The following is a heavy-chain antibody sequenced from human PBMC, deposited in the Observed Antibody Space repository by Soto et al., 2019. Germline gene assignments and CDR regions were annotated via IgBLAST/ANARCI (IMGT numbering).Heavy chain of an antibody. J-gene: IGHJ4*02. Sequence: QVQLVESGGGVVQPGRSLRLSCAASGFTFSSYGMHWVRQAPGKGLEWVAVILYDGTNKYYADSVKGRFTISRDNFKNTVYLQMDSLRAEDTAMYYCAKDHLETTVTTPSYWGQGTLVTVSS. CDR2: ILYDGTNK. CDR3: AKDHLETTVTTPSY. V-gene: IGHV3-30*18. CDR1: GFTFSSYG. D-gene: IGHD4-17*01.